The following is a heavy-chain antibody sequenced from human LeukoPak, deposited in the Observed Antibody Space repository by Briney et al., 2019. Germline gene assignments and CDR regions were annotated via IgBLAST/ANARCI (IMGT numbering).Heavy chain of an antibody. D-gene: IGHD3-3*01. CDR3: ARDHYDFWSGYSYNWFDP. CDR2: IYYSGST. V-gene: IGHV4-59*01. Sequence: PSETLSLTCAVYGGSFSGYYWSWIRQPPGKGLEWIGYIYYSGSTNYNPSLKSRVTISVDTSKNQFSLKLSSVTAADTAVYYCARDHYDFWSGYSYNWFDPWGQGTLVTVSS. CDR1: GGSFSGYY. J-gene: IGHJ5*02.